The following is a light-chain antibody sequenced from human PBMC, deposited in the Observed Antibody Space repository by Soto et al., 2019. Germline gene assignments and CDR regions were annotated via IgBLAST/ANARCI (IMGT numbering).Light chain of an antibody. CDR2: GAS. J-gene: IGKJ1*01. Sequence: VMTQSPATLSVSPGERATPSCRASQSLRSSLAWYQQKPGQAPRLLIYGASTRATGIPARFSGSGSGTEFTLTISSLQSEDFAVYFCQQYTIWPQTFGQGTKV. V-gene: IGKV3-15*01. CDR3: QQYTIWPQT. CDR1: QSLRSS.